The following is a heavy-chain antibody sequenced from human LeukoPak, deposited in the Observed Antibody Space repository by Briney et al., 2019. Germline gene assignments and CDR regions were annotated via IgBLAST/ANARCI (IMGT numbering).Heavy chain of an antibody. J-gene: IGHJ4*02. V-gene: IGHV1-58*01. CDR3: AADHLHYDSSGSKEN. CDR1: GFTFTSSA. CDR2: IVVGSGNT. Sequence: SVKVSCKASGFTFTSSAVQWVRQARGQRLEWIGWIVVGSGNTNYAQKFQERVTITRDMSTSTAYMELSCLRSEDTAVYYCAADHLHYDSSGSKENWGQGTLVTVSS. D-gene: IGHD3-22*01.